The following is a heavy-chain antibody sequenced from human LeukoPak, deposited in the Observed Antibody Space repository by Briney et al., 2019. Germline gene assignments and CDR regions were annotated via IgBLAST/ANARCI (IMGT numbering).Heavy chain of an antibody. CDR3: AREGSDDGSYYFDY. J-gene: IGHJ4*02. CDR1: GFTFSSYG. Sequence: GGSLRLSCAASGFTFSSYGMHWVRQAPGKGLEWVAVIWYDGSNKYYADSVKGRFTISRDNSKNTLYLQMNSLRAEDTAVYYCAREGSDDGSYYFDYWGLGTLVTVSS. V-gene: IGHV3-33*01. D-gene: IGHD3-10*01. CDR2: IWYDGSNK.